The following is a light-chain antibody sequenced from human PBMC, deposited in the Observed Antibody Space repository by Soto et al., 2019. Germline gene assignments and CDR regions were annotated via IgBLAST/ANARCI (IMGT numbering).Light chain of an antibody. Sequence: SYELTQPPSVSVAPGKTASITCGGNNIASKSVHWYQQKPGQAPVLVIYSDTDRPSGIPERLSGSNSGNTATLTISRVEAGDEADYYCQVWDTSSDHVVFGGGTKVTVL. J-gene: IGLJ2*01. CDR1: NIASKS. CDR3: QVWDTSSDHVV. CDR2: SDT. V-gene: IGLV3-21*04.